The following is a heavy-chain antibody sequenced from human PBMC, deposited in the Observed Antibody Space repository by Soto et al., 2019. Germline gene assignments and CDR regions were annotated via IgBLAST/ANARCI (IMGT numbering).Heavy chain of an antibody. J-gene: IGHJ4*02. Sequence: PVWSLRLSCSASLFTFSSYAMSWVLHAPGKGLEWVSAISSSSSTIYYADSVKGRFTISRDNAKNSLYLQMNSLRDEDTAVYYCARDRGYTYGFEFWGQGALVTVSS. CDR2: ISSSSSTI. CDR1: LFTFSSYA. V-gene: IGHV3-48*02. CDR3: ARDRGYTYGFEF. D-gene: IGHD5-18*01.